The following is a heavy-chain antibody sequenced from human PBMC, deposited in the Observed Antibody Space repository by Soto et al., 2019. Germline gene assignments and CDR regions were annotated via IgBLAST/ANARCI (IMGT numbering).Heavy chain of an antibody. CDR3: VRDWQLSP. D-gene: IGHD1-1*01. Sequence: QVQLVQSGDEVKKTGASVKVSCRASGYTLTNYGISWVRQAPGQGLFWMGWISGHNGNTPYAQNVQGRLTLTIDTSTNAAYMELMSLKIDDPAMYYCVRDWQLSPWGQGTLVTVSS. J-gene: IGHJ5*02. CDR1: GYTLTNYG. V-gene: IGHV1-18*01. CDR2: ISGHNGNT.